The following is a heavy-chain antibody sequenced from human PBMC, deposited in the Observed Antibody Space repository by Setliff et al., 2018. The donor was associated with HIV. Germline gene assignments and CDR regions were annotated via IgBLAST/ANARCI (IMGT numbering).Heavy chain of an antibody. J-gene: IGHJ3*02. CDR2: ISSYNDNT. V-gene: IGHV1-18*01. D-gene: IGHD2-15*01. Sequence: ASVKVSCKASGYSFTNYGISWGRQAPGQGLEWMGWISSYNDNTNYALNLQGRVTMTTDTSTSTAYMELRSLRSDDTAVYYCARDDVGYCSGGSCYHLFDTFDIWGQGTVVTVSS. CDR1: GYSFTNYG. CDR3: ARDDVGYCSGGSCYHLFDTFDI.